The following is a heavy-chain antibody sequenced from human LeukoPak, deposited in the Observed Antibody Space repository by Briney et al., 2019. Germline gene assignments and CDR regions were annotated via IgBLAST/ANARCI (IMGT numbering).Heavy chain of an antibody. CDR1: GFTFNNNW. CDR3: ARGRGWFDP. J-gene: IGHJ5*02. CDR2: INEDGSEK. V-gene: IGHV3-7*03. Sequence: GGSLRLSCATSGFTFNNNWMSWVRQAPGKGLEWVANINEDGSEKNYVDSVKGRFTISRDSAKKSVSLQMNSLRVEDTALYYCARGRGWFDPWGQGTLVTASS.